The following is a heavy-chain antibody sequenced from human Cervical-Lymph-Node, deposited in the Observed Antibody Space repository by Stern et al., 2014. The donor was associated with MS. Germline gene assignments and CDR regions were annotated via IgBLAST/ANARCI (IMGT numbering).Heavy chain of an antibody. V-gene: IGHV5-51*03. CDR2: IYPGDSDP. CDR3: ARWLRGFDP. Sequence: VQLVQSGAELKEPGESLKISCKASGYNFTDYWIGWVRQEPGKGLEWMGLIYPGDSDPRYSPACEGRVTMSVDRSSSTANLQWSSLRVSDTAIYYCARWLRGFDPWGQGTLVTVSS. CDR1: GYNFTDYW. D-gene: IGHD5-12*01. J-gene: IGHJ5*02.